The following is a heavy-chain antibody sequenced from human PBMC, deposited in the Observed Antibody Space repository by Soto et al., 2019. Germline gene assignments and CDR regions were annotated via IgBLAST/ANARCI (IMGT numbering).Heavy chain of an antibody. J-gene: IGHJ4*02. Sequence: SETLSLTCTVSGGSISSYYWGWIRQPPGKGLEWIGYMSYSGNTKYNPSLRSRVTTSVDTSKNQFSLKVTSVTAADTAVYFCARDIGNSACDYWGQGILVTVSS. CDR3: ARDIGNSACDY. CDR2: MSYSGNT. D-gene: IGHD4-4*01. CDR1: GGSISSYY. V-gene: IGHV4-59*01.